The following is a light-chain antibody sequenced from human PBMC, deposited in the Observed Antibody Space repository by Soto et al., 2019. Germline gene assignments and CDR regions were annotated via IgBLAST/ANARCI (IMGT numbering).Light chain of an antibody. CDR1: GSDVGGYNY. Sequence: QSALTQPASVSGSPGQSITISCTGTGSDVGGYNYVSWYQQHPGKAPKVMIYDVSNWPSGVSNRFSGSKSGNTASLTISGLPAEDEADYYCSSYTSASTPLVFGGGTKLTVL. V-gene: IGLV2-14*01. J-gene: IGLJ2*01. CDR2: DVS. CDR3: SSYTSASTPLV.